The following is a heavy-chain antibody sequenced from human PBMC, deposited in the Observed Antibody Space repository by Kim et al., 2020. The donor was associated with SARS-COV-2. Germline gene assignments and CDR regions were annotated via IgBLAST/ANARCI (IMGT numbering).Heavy chain of an antibody. CDR2: IIPIFGTA. D-gene: IGHD6-19*01. Sequence: SVKVSCKASGGTFSSYAISWVRQAPVQGLEWMGGIIPIFGTANYAQKFQGRVTITADESTSTAYMELSSLRSEDTAVYYCARPDIAVAGTWVPFDYWGQGTLVTVSS. V-gene: IGHV1-69*13. CDR1: GGTFSSYA. J-gene: IGHJ4*02. CDR3: ARPDIAVAGTWVPFDY.